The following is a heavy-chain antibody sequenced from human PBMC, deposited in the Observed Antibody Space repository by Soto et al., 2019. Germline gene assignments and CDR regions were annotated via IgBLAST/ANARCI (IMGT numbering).Heavy chain of an antibody. V-gene: IGHV3-30-3*01. D-gene: IGHD6-13*01. CDR2: ISYDGSNK. CDR3: ARDHHSSSWYGSRYYGMDV. J-gene: IGHJ6*02. Sequence: QVQLVESGGGVVQPGRSLRLSCAASGFTFSSYAMHWVRQAPGKGLEWVAVISYDGSNKYYADSVKGRFTISRDNSKNTLYLQMNSLRAEDTAVYYCARDHHSSSWYGSRYYGMDVWGQGTTVTVSS. CDR1: GFTFSSYA.